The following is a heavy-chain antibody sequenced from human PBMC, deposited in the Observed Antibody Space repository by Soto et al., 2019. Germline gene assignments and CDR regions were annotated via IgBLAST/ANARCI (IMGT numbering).Heavy chain of an antibody. J-gene: IGHJ4*02. CDR1: GFTITSSA. CDR3: ATVHNTSRSFDY. CDR2: TGISGRTT. D-gene: IGHD1-20*01. Sequence: PGGSLRLSCAASGFTITSSAMSWVRQAPGKGLEWVSTTGISGRTTYYADSVKCRFTVSRDDSKNTLDLQMSSLRAEDTAVYYCATVHNTSRSFDYWGQGTPVTVSS. V-gene: IGHV3-23*01.